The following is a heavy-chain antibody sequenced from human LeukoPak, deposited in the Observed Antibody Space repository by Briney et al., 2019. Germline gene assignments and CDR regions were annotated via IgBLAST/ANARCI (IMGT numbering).Heavy chain of an antibody. CDR2: ITNDGSET. V-gene: IGHV3-7*04. J-gene: IGHJ4*02. CDR3: ARDSTLSNY. D-gene: IGHD3-16*01. Sequence: GGSLRLSCAASGLTFSSYWMTWVRQAPGKGLEWVATITNDGSETYYVDSVRGRFSISRDNAKNSLYLQMNSLSAEDTAVYYCARDSTLSNYWGQGTLVT. CDR1: GLTFSSYW.